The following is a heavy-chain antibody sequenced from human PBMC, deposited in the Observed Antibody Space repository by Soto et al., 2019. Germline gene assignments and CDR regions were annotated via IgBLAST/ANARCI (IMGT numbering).Heavy chain of an antibody. D-gene: IGHD3-10*01. J-gene: IGHJ4*02. CDR3: ARVVKADSITMVRGRYYFDY. CDR1: GGSISSGGYS. CDR2: IYHSGST. Sequence: QLQLQESGSGLVKPSQTLSLTCAVSGGSISSGGYSWSWIRQPPGKGLEWIGYIYHSGSTYYNPSLKSRVTISVDRSKNQFSLKLSSVTAADTAVYYCARVVKADSITMVRGRYYFDYWGQGTLVTVSS. V-gene: IGHV4-30-2*01.